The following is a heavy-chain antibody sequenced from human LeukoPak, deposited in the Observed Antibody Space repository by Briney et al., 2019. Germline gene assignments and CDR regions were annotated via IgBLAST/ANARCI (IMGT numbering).Heavy chain of an antibody. J-gene: IGHJ4*02. CDR2: ISAYNGNT. V-gene: IGHV1-18*01. Sequence: ASVKVSCKASGYTFTSYGISWVRQAPGQGLEWMGWISAYNGNTNYAQKLQGRVTMTTDTSTGTAYMELRSLRSDDTAVYYCARAYDSSGYYYVRFDYWGQGTLVTVSS. CDR1: GYTFTSYG. CDR3: ARAYDSSGYYYVRFDY. D-gene: IGHD3-22*01.